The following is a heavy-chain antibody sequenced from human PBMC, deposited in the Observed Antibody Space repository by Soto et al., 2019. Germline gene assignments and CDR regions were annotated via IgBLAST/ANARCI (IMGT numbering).Heavy chain of an antibody. CDR1: GFTLSDYY. CDR2: ISISGNYT. J-gene: IGHJ6*02. CDR3: ARLHQDHYYTMDV. Sequence: QVQLAESGGDLVKPGGSLRLSCVVSGFTLSDYYMTWIRQAPGKGLEWVSYISISGNYTNYADPVKGRFTISRDSTNNSLYLQMNSLRAEDTAVYYCARLHQDHYYTMDVWGQGTTVTVSS. V-gene: IGHV3-11*05. D-gene: IGHD2-2*01.